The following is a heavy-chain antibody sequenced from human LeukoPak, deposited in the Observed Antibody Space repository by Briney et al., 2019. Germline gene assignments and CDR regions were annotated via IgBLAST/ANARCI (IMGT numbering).Heavy chain of an antibody. D-gene: IGHD5-24*01. V-gene: IGHV4-38-2*02. J-gene: IGHJ5*02. CDR2: IYHSGST. Sequence: PSETLSLTCTVSGYSISSGYYWGWIRQPPGKGLEWIGSIYHSGSTYYNPSLKSRVTISVDTSKNQFSLKLSSVTAADTAVYYCARRGGYTSPWGQGTLVTVSS. CDR1: GYSISSGYY. CDR3: ARRGGYTSP.